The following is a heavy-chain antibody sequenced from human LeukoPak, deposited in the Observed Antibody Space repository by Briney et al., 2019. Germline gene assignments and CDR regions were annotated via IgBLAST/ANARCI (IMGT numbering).Heavy chain of an antibody. Sequence: SETLSLTCTVSGGSINSYHWSWIRQPPGKGLEWIGYIYYSGSTSYNPSLKSRVTISVDTSKNQFSLKLSSVIAADTAVYYCARRLSSWYFDYWGQGTLVTVSS. V-gene: IGHV4-59*08. CDR1: GGSINSYH. CDR3: ARRLSSWYFDY. J-gene: IGHJ4*02. CDR2: IYYSGST. D-gene: IGHD6-13*01.